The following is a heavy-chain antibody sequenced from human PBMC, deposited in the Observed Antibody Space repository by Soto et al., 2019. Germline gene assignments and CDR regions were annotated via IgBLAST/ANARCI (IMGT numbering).Heavy chain of an antibody. CDR2: IYYSGST. CDR3: ARHTPAISISDH. J-gene: IGHJ4*02. CDR1: GGSISSSSYY. Sequence: ASDTLSLTCTVSGGSISSSSYYWGWIRQPPGKGLEWIGSIYYSGSTYYNPSLKSRVTISVDTSKNQFSLKLSSVTAADTAVYYCARHTPAISISDHWGQGTLVTVS. V-gene: IGHV4-39*01. D-gene: IGHD2-15*01.